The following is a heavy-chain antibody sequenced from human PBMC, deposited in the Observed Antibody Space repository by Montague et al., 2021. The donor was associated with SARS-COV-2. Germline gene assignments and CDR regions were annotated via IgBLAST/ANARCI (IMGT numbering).Heavy chain of an antibody. CDR2: IFHSGIT. V-gene: IGHV4-59*13. J-gene: IGHJ5*02. CDR3: ARTEYNWNDWFDP. D-gene: IGHD1-20*01. Sequence: SETLSLTCSVSGGSISSYYWSWIRQSPGKGLGRIGYIFHSGITDYNPSLKSRVTISVDMSKNQCSLQLNSVTAADSAVYYCARTEYNWNDWFDPWGQGTLVTVSS. CDR1: GGSISSYY.